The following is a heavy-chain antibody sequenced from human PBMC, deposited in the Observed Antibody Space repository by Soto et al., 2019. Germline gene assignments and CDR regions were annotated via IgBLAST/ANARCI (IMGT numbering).Heavy chain of an antibody. CDR2: IWYDGSSE. J-gene: IGHJ4*02. V-gene: IGHV3-33*01. CDR1: GFTFSSYG. D-gene: IGHD1-26*01. Sequence: QVQLVESGGGVVQPGRSLRVSCAASGFTFSSYGMHWVRQAPGKGLEWVALIWYDGSSEYYADSVKGRFTISRDNSMNTLYLKMKSLRAEDTAVYYCARDRGAPIVYYLDYWGLGTLVTVSS. CDR3: ARDRGAPIVYYLDY.